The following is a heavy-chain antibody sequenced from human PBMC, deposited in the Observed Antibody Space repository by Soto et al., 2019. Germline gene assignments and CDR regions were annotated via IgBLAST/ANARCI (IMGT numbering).Heavy chain of an antibody. CDR3: ARGPYYYDSSGEFIDY. J-gene: IGHJ4*02. V-gene: IGHV1-69*02. CDR2: IIPILGIA. D-gene: IGHD3-22*01. CDR1: GGTFSSYT. Sequence: SVKVSCKASGGTFSSYTISWVRQAPGQGLEWMGRIIPILGIANYAQKFQGRVTITADKSTSTAYMELSSLRSEDTAVYYCARGPYYYDSSGEFIDYWGQGTLVTVSS.